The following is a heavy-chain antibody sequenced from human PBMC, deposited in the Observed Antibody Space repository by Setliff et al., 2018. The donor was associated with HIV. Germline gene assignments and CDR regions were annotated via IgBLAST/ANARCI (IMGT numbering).Heavy chain of an antibody. CDR2: IAPNSGGI. J-gene: IGHJ4*02. D-gene: IGHD1-1*01. V-gene: IGHV1-46*01. Sequence: ASVKVSCKASGYTFTSYILHWVRQAAGQGLGWVGRIAPNSGGIHYAQKFQDRVTMTRDTSTSTVYMDLSRLRSEDTAVYYCAREFPGGTKGFGYWGQGTLVTVSS. CDR3: AREFPGGTKGFGY. CDR1: GYTFTSYI.